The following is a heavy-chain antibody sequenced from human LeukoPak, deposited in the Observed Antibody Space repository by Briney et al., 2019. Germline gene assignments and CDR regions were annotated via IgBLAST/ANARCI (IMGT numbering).Heavy chain of an antibody. CDR3: ATGAITMVRGVIRSAFDY. J-gene: IGHJ4*02. CDR1: GFTFSSYA. Sequence: GGSLRLSCAASGFTFSSYAMSWVRQAPGEGLEWVSAISGSGGSTYYADSVKGRFTISRDNSKNTLYLQMNSLRAEDTAVYYCATGAITMVRGVIRSAFDYWGQGTLVTVSS. CDR2: ISGSGGST. D-gene: IGHD3-10*01. V-gene: IGHV3-23*01.